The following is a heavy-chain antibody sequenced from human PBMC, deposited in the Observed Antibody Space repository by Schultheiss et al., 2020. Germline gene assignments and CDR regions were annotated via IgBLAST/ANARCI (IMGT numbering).Heavy chain of an antibody. D-gene: IGHD4-23*01. J-gene: IGHJ6*02. CDR2: IHPSSGST. CDR3: TRDLAAYGGNTYHYFGMDV. CDR1: GYTLTTYY. V-gene: IGHV1-46*01. Sequence: ASVKVSGKASGYTLTTYYMHWVRQAPGQGLEWMGIIHPSSGSTSYAQKFQGRVTMTRDTSTSTIYMELSSLTSDDTAVYYCTRDLAAYGGNTYHYFGMDVWGQGTTVTVSS.